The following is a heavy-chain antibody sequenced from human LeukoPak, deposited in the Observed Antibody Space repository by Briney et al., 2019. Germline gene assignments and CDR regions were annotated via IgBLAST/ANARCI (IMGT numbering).Heavy chain of an antibody. J-gene: IGHJ6*03. V-gene: IGHV4-34*01. CDR3: ARSGGYDLYYYYYMDV. CDR2: INHSGST. CDR1: GGSFSGYY. Sequence: SETLSLTCAVYGGSFSGYYWSWIRQPPGKGLEWIGEINHSGSTNYNPSLKSRVTISVDTSKNQFSLKLSSVTAADTAVYYCARSGGYDLYYYYYMDVWGKGTTVTISS. D-gene: IGHD5-12*01.